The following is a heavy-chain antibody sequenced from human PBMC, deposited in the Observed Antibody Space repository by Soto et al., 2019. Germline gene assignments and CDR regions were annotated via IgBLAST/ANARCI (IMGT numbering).Heavy chain of an antibody. CDR1: GFTFSSYA. CDR2: ISGSGGST. D-gene: IGHD3-10*01. J-gene: IGHJ6*03. Sequence: WGSLRLSCAASGFTFSSYAMSWVRQAPGKGLEWVSAISGSGGSTYYADSVKGRSTISRDNSKNTLYLQMNSLRAEDTAVYYCAKELLWFGELLSMDVWGKGTTVTVSS. V-gene: IGHV3-23*01. CDR3: AKELLWFGELLSMDV.